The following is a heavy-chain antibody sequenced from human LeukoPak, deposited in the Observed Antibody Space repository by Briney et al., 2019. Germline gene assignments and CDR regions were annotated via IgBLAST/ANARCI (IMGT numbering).Heavy chain of an antibody. D-gene: IGHD6-19*01. CDR3: ARAVAGSPYYYYYMDV. CDR1: GGSISSYY. Sequence: PSETLSLTCTVSGGSISSYYRSWIRQPPGKGLEWIGYIYYSGSTNYNPSLKSRVTISVDTSKNQFSLKLSSVTAADTAVYYCARAVAGSPYYYYYMDVWGKGTTVTVSS. CDR2: IYYSGST. J-gene: IGHJ6*03. V-gene: IGHV4-59*01.